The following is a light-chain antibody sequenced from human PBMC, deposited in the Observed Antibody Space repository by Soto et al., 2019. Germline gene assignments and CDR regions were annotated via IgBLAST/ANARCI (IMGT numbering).Light chain of an antibody. CDR2: EVN. Sequence: VLTQPASLSGSPGQSITISCTGTSSDIGAYDYVSWFQQHPGKAPKLMISEVNNRPSGVSNRFSGSKSGNTAYLTISGLQVEDDAQYFCSSFTTTSNHVFGNGTKVT. CDR3: SSFTTTSNHV. J-gene: IGLJ1*01. CDR1: SSDIGAYDY. V-gene: IGLV2-14*01.